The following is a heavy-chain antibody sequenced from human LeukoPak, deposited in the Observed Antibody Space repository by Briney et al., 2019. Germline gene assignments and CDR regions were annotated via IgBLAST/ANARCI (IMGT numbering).Heavy chain of an antibody. D-gene: IGHD4-11*01. CDR3: ARSYSNHLFGMDV. V-gene: IGHV3-66*01. J-gene: IGHJ6*02. CDR2: IYSGGST. Sequence: GGSLRLSCVASGFIVSSYYMTWVRQAPGKGLEWVSVIYSGGSTYYADSVKGRVAISRDTSKNTVFLQMSSVRAEDTAVYYCARSYSNHLFGMDVWGQGTTVTV. CDR1: GFIVSSYY.